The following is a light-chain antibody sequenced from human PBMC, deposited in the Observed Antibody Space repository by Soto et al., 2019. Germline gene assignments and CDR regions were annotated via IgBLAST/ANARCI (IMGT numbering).Light chain of an antibody. CDR1: QRVSSSY. V-gene: IGKV3-20*01. CDR3: QQYGSSPPYT. Sequence: EIVLTQSPGILSLSPGERATLSCRASQRVSSSYLAWYQQKPGQAPRLLIYGASNRATGIPDRFSASGSKRDFTLTISRLEPEDFAVYYCQQYGSSPPYTFGQGTKLEI. CDR2: GAS. J-gene: IGKJ2*01.